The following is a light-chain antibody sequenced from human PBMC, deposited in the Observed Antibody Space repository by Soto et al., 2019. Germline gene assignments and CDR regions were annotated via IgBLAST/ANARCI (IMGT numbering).Light chain of an antibody. CDR3: SSYAGSNNLGV. J-gene: IGLJ3*02. CDR2: EVS. Sequence: QSALTQPPSASGSPGQSVTISCTGTSSDIGGYNHVSWYQHHPGKAPKVMIYEVSKRPSGVPDRFSGSKSGNTASLTVSGLQPEDEADYYCSSYAGSNNLGVFGGGTKVTVL. V-gene: IGLV2-8*01. CDR1: SSDIGGYNH.